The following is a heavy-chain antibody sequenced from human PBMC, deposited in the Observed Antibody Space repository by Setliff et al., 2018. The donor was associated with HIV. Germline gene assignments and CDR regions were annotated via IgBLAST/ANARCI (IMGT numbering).Heavy chain of an antibody. D-gene: IGHD1-1*01. J-gene: IGHJ5*02. CDR1: GDSINSGDYY. CDR2: IYSSGGF. Sequence: SETLSLTCTVSGDSINSGDYYWSWLRQPAGERLEYIGRIYSSGGFNYNPSLQSRLTLSIDISKNHFSLKLRSVTAADTAVYYCARVGTNWPSWFDPWGQGTRVTVSS. V-gene: IGHV4-61*02. CDR3: ARVGTNWPSWFDP.